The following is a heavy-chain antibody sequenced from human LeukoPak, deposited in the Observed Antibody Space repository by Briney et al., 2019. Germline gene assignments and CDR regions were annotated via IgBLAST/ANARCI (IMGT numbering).Heavy chain of an antibody. CDR1: GYTFTGYY. Sequence: ASVKVSCKASGYTFTGYYMHWVRQAPGQGLEWMGWINPNSGGTNYAQKFQGRVTMTRDTSISPAYMELSRLRSDDTAVYYCARVQYYDFWSGYSLNYMDVWGKGTTVTVSS. V-gene: IGHV1-2*02. CDR2: INPNSGGT. D-gene: IGHD3-3*01. J-gene: IGHJ6*03. CDR3: ARVQYYDFWSGYSLNYMDV.